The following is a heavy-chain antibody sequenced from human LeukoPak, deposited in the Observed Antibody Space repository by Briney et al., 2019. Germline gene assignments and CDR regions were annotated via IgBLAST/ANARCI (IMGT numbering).Heavy chain of an antibody. CDR3: AKDHSGSGDAFDI. J-gene: IGHJ3*02. V-gene: IGHV3-9*01. CDR2: ISWNSGSI. D-gene: IGHD3-10*01. CDR1: GFTFDDYA. Sequence: PGRSLRLSCAASGFTFDDYAMHWVRQAPGKGLEWVSGISWNSGSIGYADSVKGRFTISRDNAKNSLYLQMINLRAEDTALYYCAKDHSGSGDAFDIWGQGTMVTVSS.